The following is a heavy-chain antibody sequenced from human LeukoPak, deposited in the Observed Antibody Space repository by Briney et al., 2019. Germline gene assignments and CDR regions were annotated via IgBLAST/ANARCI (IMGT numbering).Heavy chain of an antibody. J-gene: IGHJ4*02. D-gene: IGHD1-26*01. CDR1: GFSLSNYW. CDR2: IKQDGNEK. V-gene: IGHV3-7*01. CDR3: ARDDSESPFDY. Sequence: GGSLRLSCAASGFSLSNYWMSWVRQAPGKGLEWVANIKQDGNEKYYVDSVKGRFTISRDNAKNSLYLQMNSLRAGDTAIYYCARDDSESPFDYWDQGTLVTVSS.